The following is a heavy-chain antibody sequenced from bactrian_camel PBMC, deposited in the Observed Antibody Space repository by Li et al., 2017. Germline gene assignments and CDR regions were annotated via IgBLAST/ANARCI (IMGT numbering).Heavy chain of an antibody. Sequence: VQLVESGGGSVQAGGSLRLSCVVSGRTSRANCMGWFRQTPGREREGVAAIYTSDGRTYYGNSVKGRFTISQNNAKNTVYLQMNNLHPDDTAMYYCAADQDPAFPCRLVVAETDPLSDFRDWGQGTQVTVS. D-gene: IGHD2*01. V-gene: IGHV3-3*01. CDR1: GRTSRANC. CDR3: AADQDPAFPCRLVVAETDPLSDFRD. CDR2: IYTSDGRT. J-gene: IGHJ6*01.